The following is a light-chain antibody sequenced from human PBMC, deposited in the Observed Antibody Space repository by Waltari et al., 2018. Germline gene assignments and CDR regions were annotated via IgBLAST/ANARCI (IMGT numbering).Light chain of an antibody. V-gene: IGLV3-1*01. Sequence: YEVTQPPSVSVSPGQTASIPCSGDQLGANYACWYQQKPGQSPVPVIYQDSKRPSGIPERFSGSNSGNTATLTISGTQAMDEADYYCQAWDSSTYVVFGGGTKLTVL. CDR2: QDS. CDR3: QAWDSSTYVV. CDR1: QLGANY. J-gene: IGLJ2*01.